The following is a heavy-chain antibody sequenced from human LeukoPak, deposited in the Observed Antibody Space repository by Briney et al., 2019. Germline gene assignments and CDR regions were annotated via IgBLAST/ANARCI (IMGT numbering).Heavy chain of an antibody. CDR3: ARDLGSGWPYYFDY. J-gene: IGHJ4*02. D-gene: IGHD6-19*01. CDR1: GYTFSSYD. V-gene: IGHV1-2*02. CDR2: INPNSGGT. Sequence: ASVKVSCKASGYTFSSYDINWVRQAPGQGLEWMGWINPNSGGTNYAQKFQGRVTMTRDTSISTAYMELSRLRSDDTAVYYCARDLGSGWPYYFDYWGQGTLVTVSS.